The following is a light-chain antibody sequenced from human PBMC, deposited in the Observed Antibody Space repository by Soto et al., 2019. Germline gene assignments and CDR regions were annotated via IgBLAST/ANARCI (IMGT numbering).Light chain of an antibody. V-gene: IGKV1-39*01. Sequence: DIHINESPSSLSGSVGDRVTITCRASQTISSWLAWHQQKPGKAPKLLIYAASSLQSGVPSRFSGSGSRTDFSLTITSLQPEDFATYYCQQSYSIPYTFCHGTKVDIK. CDR1: QTISSW. CDR3: QQSYSIPYT. CDR2: AAS. J-gene: IGKJ2*01.